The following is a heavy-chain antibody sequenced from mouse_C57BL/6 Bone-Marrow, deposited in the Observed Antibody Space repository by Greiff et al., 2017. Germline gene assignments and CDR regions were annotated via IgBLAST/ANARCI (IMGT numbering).Heavy chain of an antibody. Sequence: EVQLQQSVAELVRPGASVTLSCTASGFNIKNTYMHWVKQRPEQGLEWIGRIDPANGNTKYAPKFPGKATITADTSSNTAYLQLCSLSSEYTAMYYCAMWLPSYWYFDVWGTGTTVTVSS. CDR2: IDPANGNT. D-gene: IGHD2-2*01. CDR1: GFNIKNTY. J-gene: IGHJ1*03. V-gene: IGHV14-3*01. CDR3: AMWLPSYWYFDV.